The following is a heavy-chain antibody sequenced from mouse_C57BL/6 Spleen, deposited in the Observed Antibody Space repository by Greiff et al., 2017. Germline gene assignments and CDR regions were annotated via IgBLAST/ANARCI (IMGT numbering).Heavy chain of an antibody. Sequence: EVQLQESGPGLVKPSQSLSLTCSVTGYSITSGYYWNWIRQLPGNKLEWMGYISYDGSNNYNPSLKNRISITRDTSKNQFFLKLNSVTTEDTATYYCARSNYNGMGNYFDYWGHGTTLTVAS. CDR2: ISYDGSN. D-gene: IGHD1-1*01. V-gene: IGHV3-6*01. CDR3: ARSNYNGMGNYFDY. CDR1: GYSITSGYY. J-gene: IGHJ2*01.